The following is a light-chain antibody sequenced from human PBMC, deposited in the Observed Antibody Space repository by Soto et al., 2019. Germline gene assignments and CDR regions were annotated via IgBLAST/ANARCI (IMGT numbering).Light chain of an antibody. Sequence: ETVLTQSPGTLSLSPGERATLWCRTRHNVDSAKLAWYQQKPGQAPRLLIYGASTRATGIPARFSGSGSGTEFTLTISSLQSEDFAVYYCQQYNNWLTWTFGQGTKVDIK. CDR1: HNVDSAK. CDR3: QQYNNWLTWT. J-gene: IGKJ1*01. V-gene: IGKV3-15*01. CDR2: GAS.